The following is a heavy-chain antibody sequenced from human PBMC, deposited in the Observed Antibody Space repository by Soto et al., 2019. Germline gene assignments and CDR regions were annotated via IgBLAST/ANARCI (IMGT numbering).Heavy chain of an antibody. CDR3: AKAIYGGSSGYYDF. Sequence: SETLSLTCAVSGGSISSGGYSWSWIRQPPGKGLEWIGYIYHSGSTYYNPSLKSRVTISVDRSKNTVNLQMNSLRAEDTAVYYCAKAIYGGSSGYYDFWGQGTQVTVSS. V-gene: IGHV4-30-2*01. CDR2: IYHSGST. D-gene: IGHD3-22*01. J-gene: IGHJ4*02. CDR1: GGSISSGGYS.